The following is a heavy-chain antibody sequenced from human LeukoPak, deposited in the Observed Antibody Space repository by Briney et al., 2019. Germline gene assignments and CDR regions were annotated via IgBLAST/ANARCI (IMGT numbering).Heavy chain of an antibody. D-gene: IGHD5-12*01. CDR1: GYTFTGYY. CDR2: INPNSGGT. J-gene: IGHJ4*02. V-gene: IGHV1-2*04. CDR3: AREGPTGGYGFDY. Sequence: ASVKVSCKASGYTFTGYYMHRVRQAPGQGLEWMGWINPNSGGTNYAQKFQGWVTMTRDTSISTAYMELSRLRSDDTAVYYCAREGPTGGYGFDYWGQGTLVTVSS.